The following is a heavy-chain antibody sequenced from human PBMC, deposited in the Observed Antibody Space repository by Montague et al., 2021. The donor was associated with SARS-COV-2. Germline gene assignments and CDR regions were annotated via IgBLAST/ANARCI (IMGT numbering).Heavy chain of an antibody. D-gene: IGHD3-9*01. V-gene: IGHV2-70*01. CDR1: GLSLSTSGMC. CDR3: ARIPSLRYFDWSINSAQLPGYYDHYGMDV. CDR2: SDWXXXK. J-gene: IGHJ6*02. Sequence: PALVKPTQTLTLTGTFSGLSLSTSGMCVSWIRQPPGNALEWLALSDWXXXKYSSTSLKTRLTISKDTSKNPVVLTMTNMDPVDTATYYCARIPSLRYFDWSINSAQLPGYYDHYGMDVRGQGATVTVSS.